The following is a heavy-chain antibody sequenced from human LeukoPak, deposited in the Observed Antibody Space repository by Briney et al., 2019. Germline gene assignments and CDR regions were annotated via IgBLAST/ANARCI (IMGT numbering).Heavy chain of an antibody. J-gene: IGHJ4*02. D-gene: IGHD3-16*01. Sequence: SETLSLTCTVSGGSISSGSYYWSWIRQPAGKGLEWIGRIYTSGSTNYNPSLKSRVTISVDTSKNQFSLKLSSVTAADTAVYYCARSATSGVYFDYWGQGTLVTVSS. CDR1: GGSISSGSYY. CDR3: ARSATSGVYFDY. V-gene: IGHV4-61*02. CDR2: IYTSGST.